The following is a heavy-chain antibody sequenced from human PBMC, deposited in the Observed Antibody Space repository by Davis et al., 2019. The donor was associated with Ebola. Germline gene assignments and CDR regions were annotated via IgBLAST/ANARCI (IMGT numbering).Heavy chain of an antibody. Sequence: PGGSLRLSCAASGFTFSSYAMHWVRQAPGKGLEWVAVISYDGSNKYYADSVKGRFTISRDNSKNTLYLQMNSLRAEDTAVYYCARNLPYSGSYYYMGAFDIWGQGTMVTVSS. CDR3: ARNLPYSGSYYYMGAFDI. CDR2: ISYDGSNK. V-gene: IGHV3-30-3*01. D-gene: IGHD1-26*01. J-gene: IGHJ3*02. CDR1: GFTFSSYA.